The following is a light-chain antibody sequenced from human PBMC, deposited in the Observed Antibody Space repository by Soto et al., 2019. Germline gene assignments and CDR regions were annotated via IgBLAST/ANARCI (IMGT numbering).Light chain of an antibody. CDR3: QQTFSPPYT. Sequence: DIQMTQSLSSLSASVGDTVTITCRASQSISNSLSWYQQKPGKAPKFLIYVASTLQRGVPSRFSGSGSATDFSLTISSLQPEDVANYYCQQTFSPPYTFGQGSKLEIK. CDR1: QSISNS. J-gene: IGKJ2*01. V-gene: IGKV1-39*01. CDR2: VAS.